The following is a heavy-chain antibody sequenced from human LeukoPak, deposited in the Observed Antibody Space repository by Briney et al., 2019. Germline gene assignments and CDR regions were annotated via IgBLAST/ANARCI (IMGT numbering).Heavy chain of an antibody. J-gene: IGHJ4*02. CDR3: AKVNGDLDY. CDR2: ISSSGSTI. V-gene: IGHV3-48*03. CDR1: GFTFSSYE. D-gene: IGHD4-17*01. Sequence: PGGSLRLSCAASGFTFSSYEMNWVRQAPGKGLEWVSYISSSGSTIYYADSVKGRFTISRDNSKNTLYLQMNSLRAEDTAVYYCAKVNGDLDYWGQGTLVTVSS.